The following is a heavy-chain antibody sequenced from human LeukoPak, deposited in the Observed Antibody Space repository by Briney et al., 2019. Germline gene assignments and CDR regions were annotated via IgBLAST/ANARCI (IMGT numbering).Heavy chain of an antibody. D-gene: IGHD2-21*02. V-gene: IGHV3-23*01. Sequence: GGSLRLSCAASGFTFSSYGMSWVRQAPGKGLEWVSAIRGSGGSTYYADSVKGRFTISRDNSKNTLYLQMNSLRAEDTAVYYCAKGGGYCGGDCYSVGPWGQGTLVTVSS. CDR1: GFTFSSYG. CDR2: IRGSGGST. CDR3: AKGGGYCGGDCYSVGP. J-gene: IGHJ5*02.